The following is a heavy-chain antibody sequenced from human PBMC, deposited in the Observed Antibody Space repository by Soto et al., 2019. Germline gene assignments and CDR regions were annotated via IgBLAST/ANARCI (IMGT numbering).Heavy chain of an antibody. CDR3: SGGCGGYAPQFDF. CDR2: IYYSGST. D-gene: IGHD5-12*01. J-gene: IGHJ4*02. V-gene: IGHV4-59*11. Sequence: ETLTLTCSVSGGSISSHFWSWIRQPPGKGLEWIGYIYYSGSTNYNPSLKSRVTISVDTSKNPFSLQLTSVPTAAAAVFYCSGGCGGYAPQFDFWGQGTLVTISS. CDR1: GGSISSHF.